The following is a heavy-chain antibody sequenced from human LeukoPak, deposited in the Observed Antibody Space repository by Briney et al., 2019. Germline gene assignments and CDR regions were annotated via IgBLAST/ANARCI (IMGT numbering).Heavy chain of an antibody. CDR1: GASITTDSYY. V-gene: IGHV4-61*01. CDR3: ARLEDVRVSMVPGLMMTPPYFDP. J-gene: IGHJ5*02. Sequence: SATLSLTCTVSGASITTDSYYWSWIRQPPGKGLEWIGYIYHSGGTSYNPSPKSRVTISVDTSKNQFSLRLSSVTAVDTAVYYCARLEDVRVSMVPGLMMTPPYFDPWGQGTLVTVSS. D-gene: IGHD3-10*01. CDR2: IYHSGGT.